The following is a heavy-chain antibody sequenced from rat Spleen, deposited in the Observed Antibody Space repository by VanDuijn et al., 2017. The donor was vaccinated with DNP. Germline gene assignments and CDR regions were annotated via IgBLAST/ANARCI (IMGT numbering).Heavy chain of an antibody. J-gene: IGHJ1*01. CDR2: IWKHGAT. D-gene: IGHD1-11*01. Sequence: QVQLTESGPGLVQPSQTLSLTCTVSGFSLTSYTVNWVRQPPGKGLEWMGVIWKHGATRYNSALKSRLSISKATSKSQVFLKMNSLRTEDTGTYFCARARSIVDWFFDFWGPGTMVTVSS. CDR3: ARARSIVDWFFDF. CDR1: GFSLTSYT. V-gene: IGHV2-41*01.